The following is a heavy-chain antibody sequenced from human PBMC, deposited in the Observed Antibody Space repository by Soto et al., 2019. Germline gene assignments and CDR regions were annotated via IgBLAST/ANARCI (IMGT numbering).Heavy chain of an antibody. CDR3: ARSRTSGWNYDAFDI. CDR2: IYPGDSDT. J-gene: IGHJ3*02. Sequence: GESLKISCKCSGYSCTSYWIVWVRQMPGKGLEWMGIIYPGDSDTRYSPSFQGQVTISADKSISTAYLQWSSLKASDTAMYYCARSRTSGWNYDAFDIWGQGTMVTVSS. CDR1: GYSCTSYW. D-gene: IGHD6-19*01. V-gene: IGHV5-51*01.